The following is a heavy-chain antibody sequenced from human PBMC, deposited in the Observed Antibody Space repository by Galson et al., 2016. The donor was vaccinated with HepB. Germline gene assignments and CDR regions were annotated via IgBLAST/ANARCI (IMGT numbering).Heavy chain of an antibody. J-gene: IGHJ6*02. Sequence: SVKVSCKASGYTFISYGISWVRQAPGRGLEWMGWISAYNDNTTYAQNLQGRVTMTTDTPTSTAYMALRSVRSDETAVYYCARDGGHGKSFGVAIANYYGMDVWGQGTTVTVSS. CDR1: GYTFISYG. CDR2: ISAYNDNT. CDR3: ARDGGHGKSFGVAIANYYGMDV. V-gene: IGHV1-18*01. D-gene: IGHD3-3*01.